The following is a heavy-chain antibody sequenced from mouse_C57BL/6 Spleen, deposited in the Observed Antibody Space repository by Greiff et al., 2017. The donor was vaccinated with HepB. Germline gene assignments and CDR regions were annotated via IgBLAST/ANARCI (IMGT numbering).Heavy chain of an antibody. CDR1: GYSITSGYY. J-gene: IGHJ2*01. D-gene: IGHD2-4*01. CDR3: ARRGIYYDYDEDFDY. V-gene: IGHV3-6*01. Sequence: ESGPGLVKPSQSLSLTCSVTGYSITSGYYWNWIRQFPGNKLEWMGYISYDGSNNYNPSLKNRISITRDTSKNQFFLKLNSVTTEDTATYYCARRGIYYDYDEDFDYWGQGTTLTVSS. CDR2: ISYDGSN.